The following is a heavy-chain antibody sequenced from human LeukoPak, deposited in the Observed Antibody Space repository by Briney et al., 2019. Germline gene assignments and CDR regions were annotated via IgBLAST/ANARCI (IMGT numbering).Heavy chain of an antibody. CDR1: GFTFISYS. CDR2: ISSSSSYI. CDR3: ASPPYCTNGVCYKIPIGY. J-gene: IGHJ4*02. D-gene: IGHD2-8*01. Sequence: AGGSLRLSCAASGFTFISYSMNWVRQAPGKGLEWVSSISSSSSYIYYADSVKGRFTISRDNAKNSLYLQMNSLRAEDTAVYYCASPPYCTNGVCYKIPIGYWGQGTLVTVSS. V-gene: IGHV3-21*01.